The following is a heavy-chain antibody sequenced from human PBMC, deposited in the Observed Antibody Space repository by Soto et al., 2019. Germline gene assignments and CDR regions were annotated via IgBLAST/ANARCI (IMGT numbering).Heavy chain of an antibody. D-gene: IGHD2-15*01. V-gene: IGHV1-46*01. J-gene: IGHJ6*02. Sequence: ASVKVSCKASGYTFTSYYMHWVRQAPGQGLEWMGIINPSGGSTSYAQKFQGRVTMTRDTSTSTVYMELSSLRSEDTALYYCARDEDLGYYYYGMDVWGQGTTVTVSS. CDR1: GYTFTSYY. CDR2: INPSGGST. CDR3: ARDEDLGYYYYGMDV.